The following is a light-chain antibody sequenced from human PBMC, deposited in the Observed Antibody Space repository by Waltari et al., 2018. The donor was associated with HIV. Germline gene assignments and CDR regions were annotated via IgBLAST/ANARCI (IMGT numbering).Light chain of an antibody. Sequence: QSALTQPRSVSGSPGQSVPISCTGTSSDVGGYNYVLWYQQHPGKAPKLMIYDVSKRPSGVPDRFSGSKSGNTASLTISGLQAEDEADYYCCSYAGSYGVVFGGGTKLTVL. CDR3: CSYAGSYGVV. CDR2: DVS. V-gene: IGLV2-11*01. J-gene: IGLJ2*01. CDR1: SSDVGGYNY.